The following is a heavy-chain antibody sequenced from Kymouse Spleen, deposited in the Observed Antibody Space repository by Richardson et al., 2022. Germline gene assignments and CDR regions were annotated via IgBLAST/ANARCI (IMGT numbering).Heavy chain of an antibody. V-gene: IGHV1-69*05. CDR1: GGTFSSYA. D-gene: IGHD3-10*01. Sequence: QVQLVQSGAEVKKPGSSVKVSCKASGGTFSSYAISWVRQAPGQGLEWMGGIIPIFGTANYAQKFQGRVTITTDESTSTAYMELSSLRSEDTAVYYCARDGVLWFEAYYYGMDVWGQGTTVTVSS. CDR3: ARDGVLWFEAYYYGMDV. J-gene: IGHJ6*02. CDR2: IIPIFGTA.